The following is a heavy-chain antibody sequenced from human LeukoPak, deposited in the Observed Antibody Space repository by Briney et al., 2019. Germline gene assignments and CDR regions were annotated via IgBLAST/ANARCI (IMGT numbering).Heavy chain of an antibody. Sequence: GGSLRLSCAASGFTFSSYEMSWVRQAPGKGLEWVSYISGSGNTIYYADSVKGQFIISRDNAKNSLYLQMNSLGAEDTAVYYCARAPWWNGMDVWGKGTTVTVSS. CDR1: GFTFSSYE. CDR2: ISGSGNTI. V-gene: IGHV3-48*03. CDR3: ARAPWWNGMDV. D-gene: IGHD2-15*01. J-gene: IGHJ6*04.